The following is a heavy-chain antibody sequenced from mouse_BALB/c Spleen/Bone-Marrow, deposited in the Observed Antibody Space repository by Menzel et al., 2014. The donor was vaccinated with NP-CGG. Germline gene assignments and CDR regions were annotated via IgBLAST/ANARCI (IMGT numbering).Heavy chain of an antibody. V-gene: IGHV1-18*01. Sequence: EVKLMESGPELVKPGASMKISCKASGYSFTGYTMNWVKQSHGKNLEWIGLINPYSGGTIYNQKFKGKATLTVDKSSSTAYMELLSLTSEDSAVYYCARRDYGGYFDVWGAGTTVTVSS. J-gene: IGHJ1*01. CDR3: ARRDYGGYFDV. CDR2: INPYSGGT. CDR1: GYSFTGYT. D-gene: IGHD2-4*01.